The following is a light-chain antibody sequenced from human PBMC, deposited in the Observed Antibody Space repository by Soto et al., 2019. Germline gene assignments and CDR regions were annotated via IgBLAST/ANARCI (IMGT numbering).Light chain of an antibody. CDR1: QSVSRY. Sequence: EIVLTQSPATLSLSPGARAPLSCRARQSVSRYLAWYQQNPGQAPRLLIYGASSRATGIPDRFSGSGSGTDFTLTISRLEPEDFAVYYCQQYNNWPLTFGGGTKVDIK. J-gene: IGKJ4*01. CDR2: GAS. CDR3: QQYNNWPLT. V-gene: IGKV3-11*01.